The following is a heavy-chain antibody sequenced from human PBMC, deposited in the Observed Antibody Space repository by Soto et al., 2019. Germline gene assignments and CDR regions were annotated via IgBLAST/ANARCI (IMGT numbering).Heavy chain of an antibody. V-gene: IGHV3-15*07. J-gene: IGHJ4*02. CDR1: GFTFSNAW. D-gene: IGHD3-22*01. CDR3: TTDPYYYDSSGPRGK. Sequence: GGSLRLSCAASGFTFSNAWMNWVRQAPGKGLEWVGRIKSKTDGGTTDYAAPVKGRFTISRDDSKDTLYLQMNSLKTEDTAVYYCTTDPYYYDSSGPRGKWGQGTLVTVSS. CDR2: IKSKTDGGTT.